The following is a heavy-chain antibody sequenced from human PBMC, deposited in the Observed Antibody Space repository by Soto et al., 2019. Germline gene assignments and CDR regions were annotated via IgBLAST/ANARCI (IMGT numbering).Heavy chain of an antibody. CDR3: ARGRQQEYYCYYYMDV. CDR2: ISAYNGNT. CDR1: GYTFTSYG. J-gene: IGHJ6*03. D-gene: IGHD6-13*01. V-gene: IGHV1-18*01. Sequence: ASVKVSCKASGYTFTSYGISWVRQAPGQGLEWMGWISAYNGNTNYAQKLQGRVTMTTDTSTSTAYMELRSLRSDDTAVYYCARGRQQEYYCYYYMDVWGKGTTVTVSS.